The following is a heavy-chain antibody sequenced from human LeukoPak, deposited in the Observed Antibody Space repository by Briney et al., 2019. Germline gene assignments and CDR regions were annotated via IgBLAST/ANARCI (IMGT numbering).Heavy chain of an antibody. D-gene: IGHD1-14*01. Sequence: GGSLRLSCAASGFTFSSYWMHWVRQAPGKGLVWVSRINSDGSSTSYADSVEGRFTISRDNAKNTLYLQMNSLRAEDTAVYYCARGRDRRPSGCFGYWGQGTLVTVSS. CDR1: GFTFSSYW. CDR2: INSDGSST. V-gene: IGHV3-74*01. CDR3: ARGRDRRPSGCFGY. J-gene: IGHJ4*02.